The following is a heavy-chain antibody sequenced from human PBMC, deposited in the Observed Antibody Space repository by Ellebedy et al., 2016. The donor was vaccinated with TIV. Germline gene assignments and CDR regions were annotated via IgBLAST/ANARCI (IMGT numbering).Heavy chain of an antibody. Sequence: AASVKVSCKTSGYTFTGYYIHWVRQAPGQGLEWMGWINPYSGGTAFAQNLQGRLTMTTDTSISTAYMEMSRMTSDDTAVYYCVRDLTNTVKGDYWGQGTLVTVSS. CDR1: GYTFTGYY. V-gene: IGHV1-2*02. D-gene: IGHD4-11*01. CDR2: INPYSGGT. CDR3: VRDLTNTVKGDY. J-gene: IGHJ4*02.